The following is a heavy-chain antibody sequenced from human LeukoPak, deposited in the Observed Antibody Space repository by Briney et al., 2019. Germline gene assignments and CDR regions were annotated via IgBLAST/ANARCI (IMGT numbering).Heavy chain of an antibody. Sequence: SETLSPTCTVSGDSMNEYYWSWVRQPPGKGLELIGYVFYTGRTNYRPSLKNRVTISLDTSKNQFSLRVRSVTAADTAVYYCVRPRSRLAWFDPWGQGTLVTVSS. CDR1: GDSMNEYY. D-gene: IGHD6-19*01. CDR2: VFYTGRT. CDR3: VRPRSRLAWFDP. V-gene: IGHV4-59*08. J-gene: IGHJ5*02.